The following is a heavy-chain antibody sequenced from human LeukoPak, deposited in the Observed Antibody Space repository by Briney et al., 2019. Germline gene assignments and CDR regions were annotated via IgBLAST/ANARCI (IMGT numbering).Heavy chain of an antibody. CDR1: GYTFTGYY. J-gene: IGHJ6*03. Sequence: GASVKVSCKASGYTFTGYYMHWVRQAPGQGLEWMGWINPNSGGTNYAQKFQGRVTMTRDTSISTAYMELSRLRSDDTAVYYCARDIQLSVAAYGYYYMDVWGKGTTVTVSS. D-gene: IGHD6-19*01. CDR3: ARDIQLSVAAYGYYYMDV. CDR2: INPNSGGT. V-gene: IGHV1-2*02.